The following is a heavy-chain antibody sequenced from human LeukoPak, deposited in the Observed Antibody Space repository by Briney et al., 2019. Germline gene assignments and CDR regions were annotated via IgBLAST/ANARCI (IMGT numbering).Heavy chain of an antibody. CDR2: IIPILGIA. D-gene: IGHD2-2*01. V-gene: IGHV1-69*02. CDR3: AIDCSSTSCYQGNVY. Sequence: SVKVSCKASGGTFSSYTISWVRQAPGQGLEWMGRIIPILGIANYAQKFQGRVTITADKSTSTAYMELSSLRSEDTDVYYCAIDCSSTSCYQGNVYWGQGTLVTVSS. CDR1: GGTFSSYT. J-gene: IGHJ4*02.